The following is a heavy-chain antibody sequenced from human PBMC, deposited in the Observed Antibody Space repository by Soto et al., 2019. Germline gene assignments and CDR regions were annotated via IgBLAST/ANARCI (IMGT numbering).Heavy chain of an antibody. CDR3: ATHPFVQWLEYYFDF. CDR2: VYYAGKT. Sequence: PSETLSLTCSVSGGSVTSTTYYWGWIRQPPGKGLEWIGTVYYAGKTYYNPSLKSRVTISVDAPKNQFSLRLSSVTAADTAVYYCATHPFVQWLEYYFDFWGQGTLVTVSS. V-gene: IGHV4-39*01. D-gene: IGHD6-19*01. CDR1: GGSVTSTTYY. J-gene: IGHJ4*02.